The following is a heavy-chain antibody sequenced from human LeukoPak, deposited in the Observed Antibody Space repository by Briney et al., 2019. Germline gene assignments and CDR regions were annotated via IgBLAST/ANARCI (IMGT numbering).Heavy chain of an antibody. D-gene: IGHD5-24*01. CDR3: ARDRDGYNGGDY. CDR2: ISVYNVNT. Sequence: ASVKVSCKASGYTFSSYGISWVRQAPGQGLEWMGWISVYNVNTNYAQKLRGRVTMTTDTSTSTAYMELRSLRSDDTAVYYCARDRDGYNGGDYWGQGTLVTVSS. J-gene: IGHJ4*02. V-gene: IGHV1-18*01. CDR1: GYTFSSYG.